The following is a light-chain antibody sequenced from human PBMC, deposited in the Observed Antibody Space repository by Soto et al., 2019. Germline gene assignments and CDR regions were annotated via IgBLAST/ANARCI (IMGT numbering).Light chain of an antibody. J-gene: IGLJ3*02. CDR2: EVT. CDR3: SSFTSSHTGV. CDR1: SSDVGGYKY. V-gene: IGLV2-14*01. Sequence: SALTQPASVSGSPGQSITISCTGTSSDVGGYKYVSWYQQHPGKAPKLMIYEVTNRPSGVSNRFSGSKSGNTASLTISGLQPEGEADYYCSSFTSSHTGVFGGGTKLTVL.